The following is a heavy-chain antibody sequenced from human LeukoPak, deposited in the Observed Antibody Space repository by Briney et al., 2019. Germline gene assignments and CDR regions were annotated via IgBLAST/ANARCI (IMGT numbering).Heavy chain of an antibody. J-gene: IGHJ4*02. CDR2: ISGSGGST. CDR3: AKLSGLPAAGTLDY. V-gene: IGHV3-23*01. Sequence: GGSLRLSCAASGFAFSSYAISWDRQAPGKGLEWVSSISGSGGSTYYADSVKGRFTISRDNSKNTLYLQMNSLRAEDTAVYYCAKLSGLPAAGTLDYWGQGTLVTASS. D-gene: IGHD6-19*01. CDR1: GFAFSSYA.